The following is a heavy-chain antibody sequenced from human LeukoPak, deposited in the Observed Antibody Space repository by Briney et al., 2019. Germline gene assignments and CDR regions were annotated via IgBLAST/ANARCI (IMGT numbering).Heavy chain of an antibody. V-gene: IGHV4-34*01. CDR1: GGSFSGYY. D-gene: IGHD3-22*01. J-gene: IGHJ4*02. CDR3: ARYIRITMIVVAIPASGGYFDY. CDR2: INHSGST. Sequence: SETLSLTCAVYGGSFSGYYWSWIRQPPGKGLEWIGEINHSGSTNYNPSLKSRVTISVDTSKNQFSLKLSSVTAADTAVYYCARYIRITMIVVAIPASGGYFDYWGQGTLVTVSS.